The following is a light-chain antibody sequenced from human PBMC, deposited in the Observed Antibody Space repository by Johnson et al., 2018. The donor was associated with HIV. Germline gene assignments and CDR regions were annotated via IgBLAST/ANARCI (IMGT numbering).Light chain of an antibody. V-gene: IGLV1-51*02. J-gene: IGLJ1*01. CDR3: GTWVSSLGAGGV. CDR2: ENN. CDR1: SYNIGNNY. Sequence: HSVLTQPPSVSAAPGQKVTISCSGSSYNIGNNYVSWYQQLPGTAPTLLIYENNKRSSVIPDRLACSKSGASAPLRIPGLLLGAEAGCYCGTWVSSLGAGGVFGTGTKGTVL.